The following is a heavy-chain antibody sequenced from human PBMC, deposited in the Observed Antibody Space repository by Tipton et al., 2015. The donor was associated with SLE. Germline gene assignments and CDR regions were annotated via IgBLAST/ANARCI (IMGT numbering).Heavy chain of an antibody. J-gene: IGHJ4*02. CDR3: ARGGGSYYDY. CDR2: IYSRGST. D-gene: IGHD1-26*01. Sequence: TLSLPCTVSGGSISSHAWSWFRQPAGKGLEWIGRIYSRGSTIYNPSLKSRLTLSLATSKNQFSLRVRSVTAADTAVYYCARGGGSYYDYWGQGTLVTVSS. V-gene: IGHV4-4*07. CDR1: GGSISSHA.